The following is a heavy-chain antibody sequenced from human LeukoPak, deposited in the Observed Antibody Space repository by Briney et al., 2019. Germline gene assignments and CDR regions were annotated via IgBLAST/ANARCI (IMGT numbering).Heavy chain of an antibody. J-gene: IGHJ4*02. V-gene: IGHV3-15*01. CDR3: TTEVGSGGAEYYFDY. Sequence: GGTLRLSCAASGFTFSSYGMSWVRQAPGKGLEWVGRIKSKTDGGTTDYAAPVKGRFTISRDDSKNTLYLQMNSLKTEDTAVYYCTTEVGSGGAEYYFDYWGQGTLVTVSS. CDR2: IKSKTDGGTT. D-gene: IGHD2-15*01. CDR1: GFTFSSYG.